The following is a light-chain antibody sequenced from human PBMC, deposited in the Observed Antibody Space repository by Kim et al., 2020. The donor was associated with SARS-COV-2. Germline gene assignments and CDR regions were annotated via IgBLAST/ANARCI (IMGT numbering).Light chain of an antibody. CDR2: KAS. J-gene: IGKJ5*01. Sequence: PAGGDIVAITCRASQSISSWLAWYQRKPGKAPRLLINKASTLESGVPSRFSGSGSGTEFTLTITSLQPDDSATYYCQQYNSYPITFGQGTRLEIK. V-gene: IGKV1-5*03. CDR3: QQYNSYPIT. CDR1: QSISSW.